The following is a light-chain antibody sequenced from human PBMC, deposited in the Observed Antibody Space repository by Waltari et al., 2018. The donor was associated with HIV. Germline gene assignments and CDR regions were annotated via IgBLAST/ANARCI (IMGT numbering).Light chain of an antibody. CDR1: GSDVGTSKH. Sequence: SALTQPASVSGSPGQSITISCSGTGSDVGTSKHVSWYQQHPGKAPKLLIYEVFNRPSGISNRFSGSKSGNTASLTVSGLRTEDEADYYCTSYTTSTTLIFGGGTTVTVL. CDR2: EVF. V-gene: IGLV2-14*01. CDR3: TSYTTSTTLI. J-gene: IGLJ2*01.